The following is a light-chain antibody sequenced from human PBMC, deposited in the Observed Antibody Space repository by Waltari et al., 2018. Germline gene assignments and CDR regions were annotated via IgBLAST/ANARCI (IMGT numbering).Light chain of an antibody. CDR2: CAS. CDR3: LQRSNWPHA. J-gene: IGKJ1*01. V-gene: IGKV3-15*01. Sequence: EILMTQSPATLSLSPGERATLSCRASQSVSSRLAWYQQKPGQAPRLLIYCASSRATGIPDRFSGSGSGTDFTLTISSLEPEDVAVYYCLQRSNWPHAFGQGTKVEI. CDR1: QSVSSR.